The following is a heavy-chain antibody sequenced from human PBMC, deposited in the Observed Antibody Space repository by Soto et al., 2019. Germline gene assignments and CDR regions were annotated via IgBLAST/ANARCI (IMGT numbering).Heavy chain of an antibody. CDR3: ARSQRGRTAFTFDY. Sequence: PSETLSLPCAVSGDSVSNDNYYWSWIRQPPGKGLGWIGYIYYSGTTNYNSYLKSRLSLSVDMSKNQFSLKLASVTAADTAVYFCARSQRGRTAFTFDYWGQGALVPVSS. CDR2: IYYSGTT. CDR1: GDSVSNDNYY. V-gene: IGHV4-61*01. D-gene: IGHD3-16*01. J-gene: IGHJ4*02.